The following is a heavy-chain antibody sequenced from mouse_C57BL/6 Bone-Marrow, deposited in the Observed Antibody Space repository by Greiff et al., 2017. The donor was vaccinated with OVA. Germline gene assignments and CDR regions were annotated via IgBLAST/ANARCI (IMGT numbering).Heavy chain of an antibody. Sequence: DVHLVESGGGLVQPGESLKLSCESNEYEFPSHDMSWVRKTPEKRLELVAAINSDGGSTYYPDTMERRFIISRDNTKKTLYLQMSSLRSEDTALYYCARPSLMMVTTYFDYWGQGTTLTVSS. CDR2: INSDGGST. J-gene: IGHJ2*01. D-gene: IGHD2-3*01. V-gene: IGHV5-2*01. CDR1: EYEFPSHD. CDR3: ARPSLMMVTTYFDY.